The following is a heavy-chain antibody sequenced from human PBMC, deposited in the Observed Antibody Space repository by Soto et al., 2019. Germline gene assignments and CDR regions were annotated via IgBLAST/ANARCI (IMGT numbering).Heavy chain of an antibody. CDR3: ARAVAGSGFDL. J-gene: IGHJ4*02. CDR1: GDSVSSNTAA. Sequence: PSPTLSLTCAISGDSVSSNTAAWNWIRSSPSRGLEWLGRTYYRSNWRHDYAVSVKSRITVNPDTSKNHFSLQLNSVTPDDTAVYYCARAVAGSGFDLWGQGTLVTVSS. V-gene: IGHV6-1*01. CDR2: TYYRSNWRH. D-gene: IGHD6-19*01.